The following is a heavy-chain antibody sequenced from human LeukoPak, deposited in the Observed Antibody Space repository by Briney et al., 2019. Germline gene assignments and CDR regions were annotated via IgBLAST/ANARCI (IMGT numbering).Heavy chain of an antibody. CDR2: ISGSGGST. Sequence: TGGSLRLSCAASGFTFSSYAMSWVRQAPGKGLEWVSAISGSGGSTYYADSVKGRFTISRDNSKNTLYLQMNSLRAEDTAVYYCAEDRGYNSSLGPQYFFDYWGQGTLVTGSS. D-gene: IGHD6-13*01. CDR1: GFTFSSYA. V-gene: IGHV3-23*01. J-gene: IGHJ4*03. CDR3: AEDRGYNSSLGPQYFFDY.